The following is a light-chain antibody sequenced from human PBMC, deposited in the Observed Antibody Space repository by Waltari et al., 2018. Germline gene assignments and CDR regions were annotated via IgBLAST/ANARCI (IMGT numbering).Light chain of an antibody. J-gene: IGKJ3*01. V-gene: IGKV1-12*01. Sequence: DIQMTQSPSSVSASVEDRVTMTCRASQDIRNWLAWYQQKPGKAPNLLIYATSSLQTGVPSRFSGSGSGTEFTLTISSLQPEDFATYYCQQANSFPITFGPGTKVDFK. CDR2: ATS. CDR1: QDIRNW. CDR3: QQANSFPIT.